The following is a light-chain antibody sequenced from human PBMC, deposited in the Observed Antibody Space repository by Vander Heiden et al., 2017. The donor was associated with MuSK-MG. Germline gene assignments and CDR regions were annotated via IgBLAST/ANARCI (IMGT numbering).Light chain of an antibody. V-gene: IGKV3-15*01. J-gene: IGKJ3*01. Sequence: EIVMTQSPATLSVSPGERATLSCRASQSVSSNLAWYQQKPGQAPRLLIYGASTRATGIPARFSGSGYGKEFTLTISSRQSEDFAVYYCQQYNNWPPFTFGHGTKVDIK. CDR1: QSVSSN. CDR3: QQYNNWPPFT. CDR2: GAS.